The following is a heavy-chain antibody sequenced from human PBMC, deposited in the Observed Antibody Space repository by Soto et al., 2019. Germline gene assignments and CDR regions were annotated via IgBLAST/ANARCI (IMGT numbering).Heavy chain of an antibody. J-gene: IGHJ4*02. CDR1: GEIFTSGL. CDR2: IYPGDSDT. CDR3: ERQGLGALYTLESPTQLAS. Sequence: GEALNVSCKFSGEIFTSGLICFVRQMGGKGLEWMWIIYPGDSDTRYIPSFQGQVTISADNSISTAYLQWSSLKASDTAMYYCERQGLGALYTLESPTQLASWGKGTLLSVSS. D-gene: IGHD3-16*01. V-gene: IGHV5-51*01.